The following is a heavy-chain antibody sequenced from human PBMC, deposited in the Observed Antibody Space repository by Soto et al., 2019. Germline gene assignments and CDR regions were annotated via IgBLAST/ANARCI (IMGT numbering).Heavy chain of an antibody. CDR3: ARLGITGTTGWFDP. J-gene: IGHJ5*02. CDR2: IYWNDDE. Sequence: QITLKESGPTLVKPTQTLTLTCTFSGFSLSTSGVGVGWIRQPPGKALEWVSLIYWNDDEHYNPSLKSGLTITKDTSKNQVVLTMTNVDPVDTATYYCARLGITGTTGWFDPWGQGTLVTVSS. D-gene: IGHD1-20*01. CDR1: GFSLSTSGVG. V-gene: IGHV2-5*01.